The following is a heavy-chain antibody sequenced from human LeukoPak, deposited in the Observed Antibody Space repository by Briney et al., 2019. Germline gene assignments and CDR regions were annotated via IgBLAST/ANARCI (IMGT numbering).Heavy chain of an antibody. J-gene: IGHJ5*02. CDR2: ISYSGTN. CDR3: ASLGTLRS. D-gene: IGHD7-27*01. CDR1: GGSVSSSIYY. V-gene: IGHV4-39*01. Sequence: SETLSLTCTVSGGSVSSSIYYWGWIRQPPGKGLEWIGSISYSGTNYNNPSLKSRDSISIDTSKNQFSVKLTSVTAADTAMYYCASLGTLRSWGQGTLVTVSS.